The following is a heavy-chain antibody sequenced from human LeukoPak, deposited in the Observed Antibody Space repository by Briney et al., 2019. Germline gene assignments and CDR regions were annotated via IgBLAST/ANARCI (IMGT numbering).Heavy chain of an antibody. CDR2: IYSGGST. Sequence: GGSLRLSCAASGFTVSSNYMSWVRQAPGKGLEWVSVIYSGGSTYYADSVKGRFTISRDNSKNTLYLQMNSLRAEDTAVYYCAKDRCSGGSCYSINAEYFQHWGQGTLVTVSS. V-gene: IGHV3-53*05. CDR3: AKDRCSGGSCYSINAEYFQH. J-gene: IGHJ1*01. CDR1: GFTVSSNY. D-gene: IGHD2-15*01.